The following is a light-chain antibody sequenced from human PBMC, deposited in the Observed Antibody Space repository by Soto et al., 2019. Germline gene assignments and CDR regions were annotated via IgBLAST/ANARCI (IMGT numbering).Light chain of an antibody. V-gene: IGLV2-8*01. CDR1: SSDIGDYNY. CDR2: EVT. J-gene: IGLJ1*01. Sequence: QSVLTQPPSASGSPGQSVTFSCTGTSSDIGDYNYVSWYQQHPGKAPKLMIYEVTKRPSGVPDRFSGSKSGNTASLTVSGLQADDEADYYCQSYDSSLSGYVFGTGTKVT. CDR3: QSYDSSLSGYV.